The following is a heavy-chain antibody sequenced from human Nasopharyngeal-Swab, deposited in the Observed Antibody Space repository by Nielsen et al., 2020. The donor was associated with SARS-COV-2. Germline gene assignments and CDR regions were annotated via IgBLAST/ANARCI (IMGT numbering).Heavy chain of an antibody. CDR2: INAGNGNT. V-gene: IGHV1-3*01. D-gene: IGHD4-23*01. J-gene: IGHJ2*01. Sequence: ASVMVSSKASGYTFTSYAMHWLLQAPGQRLEWMGWINAGNGNTKYSQTFQGRVTITSDTSASTAYMELSSLRTEDTAVYYCARVTVVSDWYCDLWGRGTLVTVSS. CDR1: GYTFTSYA. CDR3: ARVTVVSDWYCDL.